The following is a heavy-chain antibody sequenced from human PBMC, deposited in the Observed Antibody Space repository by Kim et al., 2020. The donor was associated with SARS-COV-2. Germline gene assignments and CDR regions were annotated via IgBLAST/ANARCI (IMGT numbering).Heavy chain of an antibody. J-gene: IGHJ4*02. CDR1: GFTFSSYA. Sequence: GGSLRLSCAASGFTFSSYAMSWVRQAPGKGLEWVSAIRGNGSSTYYADSVKGRFTISRDNSKNTLYLQMNSLRAEDTAVYYCAKDHSGDSSGWYNYWGQGNLVTVSS. V-gene: IGHV3-23*01. D-gene: IGHD6-19*01. CDR3: AKDHSGDSSGWYNY. CDR2: IRGNGSST.